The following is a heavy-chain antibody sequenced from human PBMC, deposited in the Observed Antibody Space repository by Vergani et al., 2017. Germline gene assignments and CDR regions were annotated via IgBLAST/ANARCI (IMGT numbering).Heavy chain of an antibody. CDR3: ARDEHSGYDYDFDY. V-gene: IGHV3-48*01. CDR1: GFTFSSYS. J-gene: IGHJ4*02. D-gene: IGHD5-12*01. Sequence: VQLVESGGGVVQPGRSLRLSCAASGFTFSSYSMNWVRQARGKGLEWVSYISSSSSTIYYADSVKGRFTISRDNSKNTLYLQMNSLRAEDTAVYYCARDEHSGYDYDFDYWGQGTLVTVSA. CDR2: ISSSSSTI.